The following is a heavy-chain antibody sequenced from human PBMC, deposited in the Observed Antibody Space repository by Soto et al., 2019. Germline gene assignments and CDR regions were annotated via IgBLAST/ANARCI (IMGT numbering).Heavy chain of an antibody. Sequence: QVQLQESGPGLVKPSETLSLSCTVSGGSISSYYWSWIRQSPGKGLEYIGYIHYSGRTNYNPSLKSRVTISVDTSKNQFSLKLSSVTAADTAVDFCAREYYGSGRFDPWGQGVLVTVSS. D-gene: IGHD3-10*01. J-gene: IGHJ5*02. CDR1: GGSISSYY. CDR2: IHYSGRT. CDR3: AREYYGSGRFDP. V-gene: IGHV4-59*01.